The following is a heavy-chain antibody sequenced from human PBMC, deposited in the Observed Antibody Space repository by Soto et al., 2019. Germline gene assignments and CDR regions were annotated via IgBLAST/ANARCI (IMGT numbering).Heavy chain of an antibody. D-gene: IGHD1-1*01. V-gene: IGHV4-39*01. CDR3: ARHSAQWVQTKFDL. CDR2: IYSGGST. J-gene: IGHJ5*02. Sequence: QLKLQESDPGLVKPSETLSLTCTVSGGSIGSSNSYWGWIRQPPGKGLEWIGSIYSGGSTYYNPSLKSRVTISVDTSKDQFTLNLASVTAADTALYYCARHSAQWVQTKFDLWGRGTLVTVSS. CDR1: GGSIGSSNSY.